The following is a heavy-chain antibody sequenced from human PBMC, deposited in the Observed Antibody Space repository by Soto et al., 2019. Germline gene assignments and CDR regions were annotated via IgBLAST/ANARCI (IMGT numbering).Heavy chain of an antibody. CDR3: ARGPFTYYYGSGSYKQLDY. V-gene: IGHV4-59*12. J-gene: IGHJ4*02. D-gene: IGHD3-10*01. CDR1: NTSISDDY. Sequence: SETLSLTCIVSNTSISDDYWAWIRQSPGKGLEWIGFSHSSGNSAYNPSLQTRISVSVDTSKKRVSLKLTSVTAADTAVYYCARGPFTYYYGSGSYKQLDYWSQGTLVTVS. CDR2: SHSSGNS.